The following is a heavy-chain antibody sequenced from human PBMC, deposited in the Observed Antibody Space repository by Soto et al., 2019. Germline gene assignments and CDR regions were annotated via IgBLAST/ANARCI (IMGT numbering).Heavy chain of an antibody. CDR2: INHSGST. V-gene: IGHV4-34*01. CDR3: ARFGHFGVVKYYFDY. J-gene: IGHJ4*02. D-gene: IGHD3-3*01. Sequence: PSETLSLTCAVYGGSFSGCYWSWIRQPPGKGLEWIGEINHSGSTNYNPSLKSRVTISVDTSKNRFSLKLSSVTAADTAVYYCARFGHFGVVKYYFDYWGQGTLVTVSS. CDR1: GGSFSGCY.